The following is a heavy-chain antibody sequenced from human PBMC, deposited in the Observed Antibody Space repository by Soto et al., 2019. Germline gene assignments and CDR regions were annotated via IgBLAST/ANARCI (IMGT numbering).Heavy chain of an antibody. CDR2: INKDGSQK. Sequence: TWGSLRLSCAASGFTLINYWMTWVRQAPGKGLEWVANINKDGSQKNYVDSVKGRFTIARDNGQNSLSLQMNSLRVEDTAVYYCVRELGLAYWGQGALVTVSS. CDR3: VRELGLAY. V-gene: IGHV3-7*03. CDR1: GFTLINYW. J-gene: IGHJ4*02. D-gene: IGHD7-27*01.